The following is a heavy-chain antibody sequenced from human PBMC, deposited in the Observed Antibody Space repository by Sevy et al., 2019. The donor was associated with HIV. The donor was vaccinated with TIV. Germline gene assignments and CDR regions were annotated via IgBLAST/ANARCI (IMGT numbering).Heavy chain of an antibody. CDR3: AKDAGDCSGGSCYYYGMDV. CDR1: GFTFSSYA. D-gene: IGHD2-15*01. J-gene: IGHJ6*02. V-gene: IGHV3-23*01. Sequence: GGSLRLSCAVSGFTFSSYAMNWVRQAPGKGLEWVSDISGSGGSTYHADSVKGRFTISRDNSKNTLYLQMNSLRAEDTAVYYCAKDAGDCSGGSCYYYGMDVLGQGTTVTVSS. CDR2: ISGSGGST.